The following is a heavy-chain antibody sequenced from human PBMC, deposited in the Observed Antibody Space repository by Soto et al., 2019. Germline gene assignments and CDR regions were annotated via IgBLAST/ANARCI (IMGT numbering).Heavy chain of an antibody. D-gene: IGHD3-22*01. CDR3: AKFLYYYDSSGSIDY. J-gene: IGHJ4*02. CDR2: ISGSGGST. CDR1: GFTFSSYA. Sequence: EVQLLESGGGLVQPGGSLRLSCAASGFTFSSYAMSWVRQAPGKGLEWVSAISGSGGSTYYADSVKGRFTISRDNSKNTLYLQMTSLRAEDTAVYYCAKFLYYYDSSGSIDYWGQGTLVTVSS. V-gene: IGHV3-23*01.